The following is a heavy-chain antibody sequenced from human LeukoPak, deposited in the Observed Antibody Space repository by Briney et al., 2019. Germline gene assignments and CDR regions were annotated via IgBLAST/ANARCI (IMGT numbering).Heavy chain of an antibody. Sequence: GGSLRLSCAASGFTVSSNYMSWVRQAPGKGLELVSVIYSGGSTYYADSVKGRFTISRDNSKNTLYLQMNSLRAEDTAVYYCASKGAHSSGYYFYEYWGQGTLVTVSS. CDR3: ASKGAHSSGYYFYEY. D-gene: IGHD3-22*01. V-gene: IGHV3-53*01. CDR2: IYSGGST. CDR1: GFTVSSNY. J-gene: IGHJ4*02.